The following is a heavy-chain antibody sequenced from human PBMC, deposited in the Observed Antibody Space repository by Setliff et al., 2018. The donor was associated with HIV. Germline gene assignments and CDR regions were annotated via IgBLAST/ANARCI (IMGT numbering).Heavy chain of an antibody. CDR3: ARGEGRDGYNLYYYYMDV. Sequence: RASVKVSCKASGYSFTTSGVSWVRQAPGQGLEWMGWISPNNGDTNIPQRFRGGVTMTRDTSINTAYMELSGLRSDDTAVYYCARGEGRDGYNLYYYYMDVWGKGTTVTVSS. V-gene: IGHV1-2*02. D-gene: IGHD2-21*01. CDR2: ISPNNGDT. J-gene: IGHJ6*03. CDR1: GYSFTTSG.